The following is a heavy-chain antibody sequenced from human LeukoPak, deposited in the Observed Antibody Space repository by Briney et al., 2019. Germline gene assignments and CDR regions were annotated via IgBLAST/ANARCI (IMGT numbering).Heavy chain of an antibody. J-gene: IGHJ5*02. CDR2: ISAYNGNT. Sequence: GASVKVSCKASGYTFTSYGISWVRQAPGQGLGWMGWISAYNGNTNYAQKLQGRVTITTDTSTSTAYMELRSLRSDDTAVYYCARELERRINWFDPWGQGTLVTVSS. D-gene: IGHD1-1*01. CDR3: ARELERRINWFDP. V-gene: IGHV1-18*01. CDR1: GYTFTSYG.